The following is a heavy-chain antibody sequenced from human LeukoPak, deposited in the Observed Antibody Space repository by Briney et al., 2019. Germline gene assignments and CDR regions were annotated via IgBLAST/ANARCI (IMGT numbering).Heavy chain of an antibody. CDR3: ARVRSGYDSYHYYYMDV. CDR2: ISSSSSYI. CDR1: GFTFSSYS. D-gene: IGHD3-22*01. J-gene: IGHJ6*03. V-gene: IGHV3-21*01. Sequence: PGGSLRLSCAASGFTFSSYSMNWVRQAPGKGLEWVSSISSSSSYIYYADSVKGRFTISRDNAKNSLYLQMNSLRAEDTAVYYCARVRSGYDSYHYYYMDVWGKGTTVTVSS.